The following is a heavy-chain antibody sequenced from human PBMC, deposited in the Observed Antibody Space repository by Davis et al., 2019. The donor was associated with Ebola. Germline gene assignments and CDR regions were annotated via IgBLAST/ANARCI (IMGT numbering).Heavy chain of an antibody. V-gene: IGHV3-23*01. CDR3: ARCSGGSCFGFDY. D-gene: IGHD2-15*01. J-gene: IGHJ4*02. Sequence: GGSLRLSCAASGFTFSSYAMSWVRQAPGKGLEWVSAISGSGGSTYYADSVKGRFTISRDNSKNTLYLQMNSLRAEDTAVYYCARCSGGSCFGFDYWGQGTLVTVSS. CDR1: GFTFSSYA. CDR2: ISGSGGST.